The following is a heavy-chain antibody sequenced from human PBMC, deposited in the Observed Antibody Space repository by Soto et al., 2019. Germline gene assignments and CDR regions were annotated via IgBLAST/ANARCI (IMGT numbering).Heavy chain of an antibody. D-gene: IGHD3-3*01. CDR3: ARECITIFGVVIYFDAFDI. J-gene: IGHJ3*02. CDR2: INAGNGNT. Sequence: ASVKLSCKASGYTYTSYAMHCVRQAPRQRLEWMGWINAGNGNTKYSQKFQGRVTITRDTSASTAYMELSSLRSEDTAVYYCARECITIFGVVIYFDAFDIWGQGTMVTVSS. CDR1: GYTYTSYA. V-gene: IGHV1-3*01.